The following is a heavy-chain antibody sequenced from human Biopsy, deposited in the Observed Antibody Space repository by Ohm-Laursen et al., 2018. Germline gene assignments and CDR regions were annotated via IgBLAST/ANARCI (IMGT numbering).Heavy chain of an antibody. D-gene: IGHD6-6*01. V-gene: IGHV3-21*01. J-gene: IGHJ6*02. Sequence: GSLRLSCTASGFSVSSYDMNWVRQAPGKGLEWISYISETSSHIYDADSVGGRFTVARGIAKNSLYLQLNSLRVEDTAVYYCARDSSRRAREGGMDVWGQGTTVTVSS. CDR3: ARDSSRRAREGGMDV. CDR1: GFSVSSYD. CDR2: ISETSSHI.